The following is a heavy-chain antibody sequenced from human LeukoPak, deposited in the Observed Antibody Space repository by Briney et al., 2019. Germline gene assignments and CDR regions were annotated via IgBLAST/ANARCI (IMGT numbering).Heavy chain of an antibody. Sequence: SETLSLTCTVSSYSISSGYYWGWIRQPPGKGLEWIGSFYHSGSTYYNPSLKSRVTISVDTSKNQFSLKLSSVTAADTAVYYCARHRSGWLQSSFDYWGQGTLVTVSS. D-gene: IGHD5-24*01. CDR2: FYHSGST. J-gene: IGHJ4*02. CDR1: SYSISSGYY. CDR3: ARHRSGWLQSSFDY. V-gene: IGHV4-38-2*02.